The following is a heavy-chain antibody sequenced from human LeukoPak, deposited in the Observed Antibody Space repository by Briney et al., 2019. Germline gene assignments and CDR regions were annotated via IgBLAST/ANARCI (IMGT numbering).Heavy chain of an antibody. V-gene: IGHV3-21*01. CDR3: ARGQVAAAGIFDY. CDR1: GFTFSSYS. Sequence: GSLRLSCAASGFTFSSYSMNWVRQAPGKGLEWVSSISSSSSYIYYADSVKGRFTISRDNAKNSLHLQMNSLRAEDTAVYYCARGQVAAAGIFDYWGQGTLVTVSS. CDR2: ISSSSSYI. D-gene: IGHD6-13*01. J-gene: IGHJ4*02.